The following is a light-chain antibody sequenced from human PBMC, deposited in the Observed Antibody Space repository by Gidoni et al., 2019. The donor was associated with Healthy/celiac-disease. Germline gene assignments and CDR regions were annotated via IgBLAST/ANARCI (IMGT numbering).Light chain of an antibody. V-gene: IGKV1-39*01. CDR3: QQRYSPDGT. J-gene: IGKJ2*01. Sequence: DIQMNQSPSSLSASVGDRVTITCRASQSISSYLNWYQQKPGKAPKLLIYAASSLQSGVPSRFSGSGSGTDFTLTISSLQPEDFATYYCQQRYSPDGTFGQGTKLEIK. CDR2: AAS. CDR1: QSISSY.